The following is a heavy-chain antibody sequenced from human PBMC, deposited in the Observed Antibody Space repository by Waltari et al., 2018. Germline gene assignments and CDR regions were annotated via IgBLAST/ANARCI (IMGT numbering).Heavy chain of an antibody. CDR3: ARDLDFQY. CDR2: TYYRSKWYK. CDR1: GDSVSSNSAG. J-gene: IGHJ1*01. V-gene: IGHV6-1*01. Sequence: QVQLQQSGPGLVKPSQTLSLTCAIPGDSVSSNSAGWHWIRQSPSRGLEWLGRTYYRSKWYKEYALSMKRRVTSNPDTSKNQFSLQLNFVTPEDTAVYYCARDLDFQYWGQGILVTVSS.